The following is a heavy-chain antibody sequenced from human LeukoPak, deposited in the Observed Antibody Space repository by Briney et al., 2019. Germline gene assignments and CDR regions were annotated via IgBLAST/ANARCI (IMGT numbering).Heavy chain of an antibody. D-gene: IGHD3-10*01. CDR3: AIGGSGSDSLLPYFRH. J-gene: IGHJ1*01. CDR1: GNTLTEFS. V-gene: IGHV1-24*01. CDR2: FDPEDGEA. Sequence: ASVKVSCNITGNTLTEFSVHWVRQAPGRGLEWMGGFDPEDGEAIFAQMFQGRVTMTEDTSTDTAYMELSSLRSEDTAIYYCAIGGSGSDSLLPYFRHWGPGTLVTVSS.